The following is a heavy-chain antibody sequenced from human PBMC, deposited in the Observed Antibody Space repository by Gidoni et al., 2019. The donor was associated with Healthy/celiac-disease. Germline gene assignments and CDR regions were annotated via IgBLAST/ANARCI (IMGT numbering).Heavy chain of an antibody. V-gene: IGHV1-46*01. CDR3: AREPLYDSSGYYPPEGY. CDR2: INPSGGST. CDR1: GYTFTSYY. D-gene: IGHD3-22*01. J-gene: IGHJ4*02. Sequence: QLQLVQSGAEVKKPGASVKVSCMASGYTFTSYYMHWVRQAPGQGLEWMGIINPSGGSTSYAQKFQGRVTMTRDTSTSTVYMELSSLRSEDTAVYYCAREPLYDSSGYYPPEGYWGQGTLVTVSS.